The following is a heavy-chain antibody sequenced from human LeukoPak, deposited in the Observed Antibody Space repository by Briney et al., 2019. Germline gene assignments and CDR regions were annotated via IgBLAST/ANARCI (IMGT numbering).Heavy chain of an antibody. CDR3: AKVMFDIVVVPAARAIDY. D-gene: IGHD2-2*01. CDR1: GFTFSSYG. CDR2: ISYDGSNK. V-gene: IGHV3-30*18. J-gene: IGHJ4*02. Sequence: GGSLRLSCAASGFTFSSYGMHWVRQAPGKGLEWVAVISYDGSNKYYADSVKGRFTISRDNSKNTLYLQMNSLRAEDTAVYYCAKVMFDIVVVPAARAIDYWGRGTLVTVSS.